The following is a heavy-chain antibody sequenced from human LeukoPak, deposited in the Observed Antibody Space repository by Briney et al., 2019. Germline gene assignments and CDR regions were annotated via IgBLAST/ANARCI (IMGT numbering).Heavy chain of an antibody. CDR1: GFTFSSYS. CDR2: IRATGDTT. D-gene: IGHD6-13*01. Sequence: GGSLRLSCAASGFTFSSYSMTWVRQAPGKGLQWVSSIRATGDTTFYADSVKGRFTISRDNSKNTLYLQMNSLRAEDTAVYYCARGGYTTYFDYWGQGFLVTVSP. CDR3: ARGGYTTYFDY. V-gene: IGHV3-23*01. J-gene: IGHJ4*02.